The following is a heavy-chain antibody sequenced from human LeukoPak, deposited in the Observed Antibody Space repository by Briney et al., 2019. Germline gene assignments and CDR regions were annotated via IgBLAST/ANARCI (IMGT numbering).Heavy chain of an antibody. V-gene: IGHV5-51*01. CDR2: IYPGDSDT. D-gene: IGHD3-16*01. J-gene: IGHJ6*03. Sequence: GESLKISFKGSGYNFTSYWSGWVRQMPGKGLEWMGIIYPGDSDTRYSPSFQGQVTISADKTISTAYLQWSSLKASDTAMYYCASFAYPYYFFDVWGKGTTVTVSS. CDR3: ASFAYPYYFFDV. CDR1: GYNFTSYW.